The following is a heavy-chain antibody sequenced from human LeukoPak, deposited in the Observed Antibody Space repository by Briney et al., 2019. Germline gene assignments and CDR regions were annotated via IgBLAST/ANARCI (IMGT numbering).Heavy chain of an antibody. V-gene: IGHV4-34*01. CDR1: GGSFSGYY. Sequence: PSETLSLTCAVYGGSFSGYYWSWIRQPPGKGLEWIGEINHSGSTNYNPSLKSRVTISVDTSKNQFSLKLSSVTAADTAVYYCARVEAVAGTIDYWGQGTLVTGSS. CDR2: INHSGST. CDR3: ARVEAVAGTIDY. J-gene: IGHJ4*02. D-gene: IGHD6-19*01.